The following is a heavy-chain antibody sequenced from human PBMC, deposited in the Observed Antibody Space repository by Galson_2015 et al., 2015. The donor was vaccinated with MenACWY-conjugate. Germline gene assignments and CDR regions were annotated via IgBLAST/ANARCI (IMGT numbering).Heavy chain of an antibody. CDR2: ISGSGDNT. D-gene: IGHD1-7*01. CDR3: ARELYHFGSLGWFDP. Sequence: SLRLSCAASGFTFSRHPMTWVRQTPGKGLEWVSTISGSGDNTYYPDSVKGRFTISRDNSKNTVYLQINSLRAEDTAVYHCARELYHFGSLGWFDPWGQGTLVTVS. J-gene: IGHJ5*02. V-gene: IGHV3-23*01. CDR1: GFTFSRHP.